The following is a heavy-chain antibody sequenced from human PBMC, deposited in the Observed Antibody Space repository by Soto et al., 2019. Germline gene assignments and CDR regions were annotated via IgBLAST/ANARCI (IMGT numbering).Heavy chain of an antibody. CDR2: IYHSGST. CDR1: DGSISSGGYS. D-gene: IGHD4-4*01. CDR3: ARGMTTVTTLDY. Sequence: SEPLSLTCAVSDGSISSGGYSWSWIRQPPGKGLEWIGYIYHSGSTYYNPSLKSRVTISVDRSKSQFSLKPSAVTAADTAVYYCARGMTTVTTLDYWGQGTLVTVSS. J-gene: IGHJ4*02. V-gene: IGHV4-30-2*01.